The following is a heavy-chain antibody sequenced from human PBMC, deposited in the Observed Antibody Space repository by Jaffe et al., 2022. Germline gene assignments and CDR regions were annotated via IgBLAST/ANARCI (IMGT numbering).Heavy chain of an antibody. CDR2: IYSGGST. J-gene: IGHJ6*03. CDR3: ARGSVVPAAMMGMYYYYYMDV. V-gene: IGHV3-53*02. Sequence: EVQLVETGGGLIQPGGSLRLSCAASGFTVSSNYMSWVRQAPGKGLEWVSVIYSGGSTYYADSVKGRFTISRDNSKNTLYLQMNSLRAEDTAVYYCARGSVVPAAMMGMYYYYYMDVWGKGTTVTVSS. D-gene: IGHD2-2*01. CDR1: GFTVSSNY.